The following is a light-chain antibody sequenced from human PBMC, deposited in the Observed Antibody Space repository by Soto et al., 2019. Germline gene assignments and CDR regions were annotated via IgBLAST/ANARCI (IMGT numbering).Light chain of an antibody. V-gene: IGKV1-17*03. J-gene: IGKJ1*01. CDR3: LQHTSYPWT. CDR2: AAS. Sequence: DIPMTQSPSAKSASVGDRVTITCRASQGISKYLAWFQQKPGKVLKRLIYAASSLQSGVPARFSGSGSGTEFTLTISSLQPEDFGTYYCLQHTSYPWTFGQGTKVEIK. CDR1: QGISKY.